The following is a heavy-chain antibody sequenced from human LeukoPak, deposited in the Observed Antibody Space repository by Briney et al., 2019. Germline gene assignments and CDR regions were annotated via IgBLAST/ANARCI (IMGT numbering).Heavy chain of an antibody. CDR3: ARGTPYSSSYIGYYYGMDV. Sequence: PGGSLRLSCAASVFTFSSYTMHWVRQAPGKGLEWVSSITSSSSSKYYADSVKGRFTISRDNAENSLFLQMNSLRAEDTAVYYCARGTPYSSSYIGYYYGMDVWGQGTTVTVSS. J-gene: IGHJ6*02. V-gene: IGHV3-21*01. CDR2: ITSSSSSK. D-gene: IGHD6-13*01. CDR1: VFTFSSYT.